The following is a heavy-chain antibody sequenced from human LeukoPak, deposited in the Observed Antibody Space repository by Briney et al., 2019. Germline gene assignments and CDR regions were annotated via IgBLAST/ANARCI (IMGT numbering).Heavy chain of an antibody. J-gene: IGHJ4*02. V-gene: IGHV3-21*01. CDR3: ARGPYSGYCXXXSXXXYYFDY. Sequence: GGSLRLSCAASGFTFSSYSMNWVRQAPGKGLEWVSSISSSSSYIYYADSVKGRFTISRDNAKNSLYLQMNSLRAEDTAVYYCARGPYSGYCXXXSXXXYYFDYWGQGTLVX. D-gene: IGHD2-15*01. CDR1: GFTFSSYS. CDR2: ISSSSSYI.